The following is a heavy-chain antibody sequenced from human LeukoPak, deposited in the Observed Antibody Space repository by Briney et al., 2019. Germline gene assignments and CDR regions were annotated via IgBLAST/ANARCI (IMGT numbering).Heavy chain of an antibody. D-gene: IGHD2-2*02. Sequence: GGSLRLSCAASGFTFSSYAMSWVRQAPGMGLQWVSSISGSGAGTYYADSVKGRFTISRDNSKNTLYLQMNSLRADDTAVYYCVQQSCSSTNCYTVDHWGQGTLVTVSS. J-gene: IGHJ4*02. V-gene: IGHV3-23*01. CDR1: GFTFSSYA. CDR3: VQQSCSSTNCYTVDH. CDR2: ISGSGAGT.